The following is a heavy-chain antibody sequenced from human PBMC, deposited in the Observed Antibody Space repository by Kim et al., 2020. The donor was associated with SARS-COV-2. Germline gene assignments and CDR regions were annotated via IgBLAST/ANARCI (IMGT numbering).Heavy chain of an antibody. V-gene: IGHV3-23*01. CDR3: AKDVSGSGSYYNGNPFDY. D-gene: IGHD3-10*01. Sequence: KGRFTIARDNSKNTLYLQRNSLRAEDPAVYYCAKDVSGSGSYYNGNPFDYWGQGTLVTVSS. J-gene: IGHJ4*02.